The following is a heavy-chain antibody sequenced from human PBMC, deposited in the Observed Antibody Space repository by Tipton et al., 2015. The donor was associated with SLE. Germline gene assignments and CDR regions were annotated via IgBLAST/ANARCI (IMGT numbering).Heavy chain of an antibody. V-gene: IGHV4-61*02. CDR3: ARVEFGGTFFDY. D-gene: IGHD2-15*01. CDR1: GYSISSGYY. CDR2: IYTSGST. Sequence: TLSLTCAVSGYSISSGYYWGWIRQPAGKGLEWIGRIYTSGSTNYNPSLKSRVTMSVDTSKNQFSLKLSSVAAADTAVYYCARVEFGGTFFDYWGQGTLVTVSS. J-gene: IGHJ4*02.